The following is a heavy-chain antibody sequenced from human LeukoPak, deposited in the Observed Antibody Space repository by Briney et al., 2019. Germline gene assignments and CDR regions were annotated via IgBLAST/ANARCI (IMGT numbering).Heavy chain of an antibody. Sequence: SETLSLTCTVSGGSISSGGYYWSWIRQHPGKGLEWIGYIYYSGSTYYNPSLKSRVTISVDTSKNQFSLKPSSVTAADTAVHYCARSPVGSPTGHYFDYWGPGTLVTVSS. CDR3: ARSPVGSPTGHYFDY. CDR1: GGSISSGGYY. V-gene: IGHV4-31*03. D-gene: IGHD6-13*01. CDR2: IYYSGST. J-gene: IGHJ4*02.